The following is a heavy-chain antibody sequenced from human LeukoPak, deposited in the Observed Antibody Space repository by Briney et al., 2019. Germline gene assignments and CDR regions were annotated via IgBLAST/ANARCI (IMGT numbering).Heavy chain of an antibody. D-gene: IGHD2-15*01. V-gene: IGHV3-7*01. Sequence: GGSLRLSCAASGFTFTNYWMTWVRQAPGKGLEWVANIKEDGSEKYYVDSVEGRFTISRDNAKNSLFLQMNSLRAEDTAVYYCARDKRGHHYWGQGTLVTVSS. J-gene: IGHJ4*02. CDR2: IKEDGSEK. CDR1: GFTFTNYW. CDR3: ARDKRGHHY.